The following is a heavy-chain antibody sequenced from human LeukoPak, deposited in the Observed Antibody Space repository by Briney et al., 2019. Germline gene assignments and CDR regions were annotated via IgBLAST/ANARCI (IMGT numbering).Heavy chain of an antibody. Sequence: GGSLRLSCAASGFTFSSFAMSWVRQAPGKGLEWVSVISGSGGSTYYADSVKGRFTISKDNSKNTVYLQMNSLRAEDTAVYCCTNESPFLDYWGQGTLVTVSS. CDR1: GFTFSSFA. CDR2: ISGSGGST. J-gene: IGHJ4*02. V-gene: IGHV3-23*01. CDR3: TNESPFLDY.